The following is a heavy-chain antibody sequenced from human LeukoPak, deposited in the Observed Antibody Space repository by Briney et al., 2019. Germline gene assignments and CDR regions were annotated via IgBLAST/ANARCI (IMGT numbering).Heavy chain of an antibody. Sequence: GGSLRLSCVGSGFSISGFWMTWVRQAPGKGLEWVAVISYDATNEYYTDSVKGRFTISRDNSRNTLYLQMNSLRAEDTAVYYCAREIVVVPAVMDYWGQGTLVTVSS. D-gene: IGHD2-2*01. CDR3: AREIVVVPAVMDY. CDR2: ISYDATNE. CDR1: GFSISGFW. V-gene: IGHV3-30*03. J-gene: IGHJ4*02.